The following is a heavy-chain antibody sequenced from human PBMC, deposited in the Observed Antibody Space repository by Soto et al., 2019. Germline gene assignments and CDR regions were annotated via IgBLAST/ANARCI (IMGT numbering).Heavy chain of an antibody. Sequence: ESGGGVVQPGRSLRLSCAASGFTFSSYAMHWVRQAPGKGLEWVAVISYDGSNKYYADSVKGRFTISRDNSKNTLYLQMNSLRAEDTAVYYCARDRSPNYYYYGMDVWGQGTTVTVSS. CDR2: ISYDGSNK. V-gene: IGHV3-30-3*01. CDR3: ARDRSPNYYYYGMDV. CDR1: GFTFSSYA. J-gene: IGHJ6*02.